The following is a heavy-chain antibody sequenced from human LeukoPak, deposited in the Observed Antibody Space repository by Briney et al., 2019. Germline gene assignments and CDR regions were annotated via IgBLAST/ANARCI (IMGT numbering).Heavy chain of an antibody. Sequence: SVKVSCKASGGTFSSYAISWVRQAPGQGLEWMGGIIPIFGTANYAQKFQGRVTITADESTSTAYMELSSLRSEDAAVYYCASQYYYGSGSYYHFDYWGQGTLVTVSS. CDR1: GGTFSSYA. D-gene: IGHD3-10*01. CDR2: IIPIFGTA. J-gene: IGHJ4*02. CDR3: ASQYYYGSGSYYHFDY. V-gene: IGHV1-69*01.